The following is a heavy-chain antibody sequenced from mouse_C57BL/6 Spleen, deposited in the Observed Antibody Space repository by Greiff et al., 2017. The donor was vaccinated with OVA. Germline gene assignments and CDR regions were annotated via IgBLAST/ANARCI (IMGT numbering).Heavy chain of an antibody. J-gene: IGHJ4*01. Sequence: EVQLQESGPVLVKPGASVKMSCKASGYTFTDYYMNWVKQSHGKSLEWIGVINPYNGGTSYNQKFKGKATLTVDKSSSTAYMELNSLTSEDSAVYYCARHGYDGGRLWAMDYWGQGTSVTVSS. CDR1: GYTFTDYY. CDR2: INPYNGGT. CDR3: ARHGYDGGRLWAMDY. V-gene: IGHV1-19*01. D-gene: IGHD2-2*01.